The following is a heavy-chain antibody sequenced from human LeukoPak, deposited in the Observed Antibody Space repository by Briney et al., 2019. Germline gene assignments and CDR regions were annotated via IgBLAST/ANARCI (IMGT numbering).Heavy chain of an antibody. CDR2: IRSKDYGATT. CDR3: ARGHPYCGGDCYSS. Sequence: PGGSLRLSCTASGFTFGDSAMGWVRKAPGKGLEGVGFIRSKDYGATTEYAASVKGRFTISRDDSKSIAYLQMNSLKTEDTAVYYCARGHPYCGGDCYSSWGQGTLVTVSS. D-gene: IGHD2-21*02. V-gene: IGHV3-49*04. CDR1: GFTFGDSA. J-gene: IGHJ5*02.